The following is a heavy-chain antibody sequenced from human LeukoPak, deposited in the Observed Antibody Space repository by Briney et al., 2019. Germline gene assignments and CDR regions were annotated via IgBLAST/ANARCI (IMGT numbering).Heavy chain of an antibody. D-gene: IGHD3-10*01. Sequence: PSETLSLTCTVSGDSISSYYWSWIRQPPGKGLEWIGYMHYSGTTNHNPSLKSRVTISVDTSKNHFSLKLTSVTAADTAVDYCARHANYYGSGSYLNWFDPWGQGTLVTVSS. V-gene: IGHV4-59*08. CDR2: MHYSGTT. CDR1: GDSISSYY. CDR3: ARHANYYGSGSYLNWFDP. J-gene: IGHJ5*02.